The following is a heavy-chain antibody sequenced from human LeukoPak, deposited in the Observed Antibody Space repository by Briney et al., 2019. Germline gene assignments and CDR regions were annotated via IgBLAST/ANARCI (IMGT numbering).Heavy chain of an antibody. CDR3: AKKSPDSSGNPAYD. Sequence: GSLRLSCAASGFTFSSYAMSWVRQAPGKGLEWVSSISSSSSYIYYADSVKGRFTISRDNAKNTLYLQMNSLRAEDTAVYYCAKKSPDSSGNPAYDWGQGTLVTVSS. J-gene: IGHJ4*02. V-gene: IGHV3-21*04. CDR1: GFTFSSYA. CDR2: ISSSSSYI. D-gene: IGHD4-23*01.